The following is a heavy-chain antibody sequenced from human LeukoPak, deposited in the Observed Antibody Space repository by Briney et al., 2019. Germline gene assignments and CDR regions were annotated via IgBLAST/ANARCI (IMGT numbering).Heavy chain of an antibody. D-gene: IGHD6-19*01. CDR2: ISYDGSNK. CDR1: GFTFSSYA. Sequence: GGSLRLSCAASGFTFSSYAMHRVRQAPGKGLEWVAVISYDGSNKYYADSMKGRFTISRDNSKNTLYLQMNSLRAEDTAVYYCARVGPAVAAPFDYWGQGTLVTVSS. V-gene: IGHV3-30-3*01. J-gene: IGHJ4*02. CDR3: ARVGPAVAAPFDY.